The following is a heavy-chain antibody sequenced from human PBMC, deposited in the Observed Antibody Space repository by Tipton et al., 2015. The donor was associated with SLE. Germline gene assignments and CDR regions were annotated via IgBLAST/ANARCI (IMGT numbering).Heavy chain of an antibody. D-gene: IGHD3-3*01. CDR2: IHDSGHS. Sequence: LRLSCAVNGESSSGYYWSWIRQSPGKALEWIGDIHDSGHSIYNPSLKSRVTISVDTSKNQFSLKLSSVTAADTAVYYCAKRNDFWSGYYGYYYGMDVWGQGTTVTVSS. J-gene: IGHJ6*02. CDR1: GESSSGYY. V-gene: IGHV4-34*01. CDR3: AKRNDFWSGYYGYYYGMDV.